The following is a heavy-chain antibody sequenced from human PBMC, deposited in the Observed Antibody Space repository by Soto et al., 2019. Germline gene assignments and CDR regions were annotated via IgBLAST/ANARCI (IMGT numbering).Heavy chain of an antibody. J-gene: IGHJ4*02. D-gene: IGHD3-16*02. CDR2: ISAYNGNT. Sequence: ASVKVSCKASGYTFTSYGISWVRQAPGQGLEWMGWISAYNGNTNYAQKLQGRVTMTTDTSTSTAYMELRSLRSDDTAVYHCARIGRGSYDYVWGSYPKSLDYWGQGTLVTVSS. CDR1: GYTFTSYG. V-gene: IGHV1-18*04. CDR3: ARIGRGSYDYVWGSYPKSLDY.